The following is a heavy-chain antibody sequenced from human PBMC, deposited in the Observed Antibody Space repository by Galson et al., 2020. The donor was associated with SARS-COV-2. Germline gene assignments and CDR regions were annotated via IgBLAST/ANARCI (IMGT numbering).Heavy chain of an antibody. CDR3: ARDAGFSSYWFDP. CDR1: GGSISSYY. D-gene: IGHD2-15*01. CDR2: IYYSGST. V-gene: IGHV4-59*01. Sequence: ASETLSLTCTVSGGSISSYYWSWIRQPPGKGLEWIGYIYYSGSTNYNPSLKSRVTISVDTSKNQFSLKLSSVTAADTAVYYCARDAGFSSYWFDPWGQGTLVTVSS. J-gene: IGHJ5*02.